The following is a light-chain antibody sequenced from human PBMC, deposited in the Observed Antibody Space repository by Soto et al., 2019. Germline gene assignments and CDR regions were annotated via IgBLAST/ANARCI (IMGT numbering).Light chain of an antibody. Sequence: QSVLTQPPSASGTPGQRVTISCSGSSSNIGSNYVSWYQQLPGTAPKLLIYRNNQRPSGVPDRLSGSKSGTSGSLAISGLRSEDEADYYCAAWDDSLSGFAVFGGGTQLTVL. J-gene: IGLJ7*01. CDR3: AAWDDSLSGFAV. CDR1: SSNIGSNY. V-gene: IGLV1-47*01. CDR2: RNN.